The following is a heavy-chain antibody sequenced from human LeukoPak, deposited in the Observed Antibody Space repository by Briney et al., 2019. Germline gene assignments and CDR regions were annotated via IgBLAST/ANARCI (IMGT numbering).Heavy chain of an antibody. Sequence: ASVKVSCKASGYTFTSYGISWVRQAPGQGLEWMGWISAYNGNTNYAQKPQGRVTMTTDTSTSTAYMELRSLRSDDTAVYYCARDLDGYNPRDYWGQGTLVTVSS. CDR2: ISAYNGNT. D-gene: IGHD5-24*01. J-gene: IGHJ4*02. V-gene: IGHV1-18*01. CDR1: GYTFTSYG. CDR3: ARDLDGYNPRDY.